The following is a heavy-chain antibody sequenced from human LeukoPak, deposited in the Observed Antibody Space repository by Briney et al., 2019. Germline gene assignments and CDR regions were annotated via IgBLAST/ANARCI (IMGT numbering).Heavy chain of an antibody. D-gene: IGHD3-10*01. CDR3: ARDPNTYYYGSGSYGYFDY. V-gene: IGHV1-8*03. CDR1: GYTFTIYD. CDR2: MNPNSGNT. Sequence: ASVKVSCKASGYTFTIYDINWVRQATGQGLEWMGWMNPNSGNTGYAQKFQGRVTITMNTSISTAYMELSSLRSEDTAVYYCARDPNTYYYGSGSYGYFDYWGQGTLVTVSS. J-gene: IGHJ4*02.